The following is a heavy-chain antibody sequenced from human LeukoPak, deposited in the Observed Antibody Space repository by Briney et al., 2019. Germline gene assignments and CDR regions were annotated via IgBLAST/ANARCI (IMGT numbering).Heavy chain of an antibody. Sequence: GASVKVSCKASGDTFTGHYMHWVRQAPGQGLEWMGWINPNSGGTNYAQKFQGRVTMTRDTSISTAYMELGRLRSDDTAVYYCARGGEGPHQPFDYWGQGTLVTVSS. CDR3: ARGGEGPHQPFDY. J-gene: IGHJ4*02. V-gene: IGHV1-2*02. D-gene: IGHD7-27*01. CDR2: INPNSGGT. CDR1: GDTFTGHY.